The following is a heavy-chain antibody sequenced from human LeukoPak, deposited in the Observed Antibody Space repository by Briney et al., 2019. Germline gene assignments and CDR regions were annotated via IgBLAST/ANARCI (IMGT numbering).Heavy chain of an antibody. J-gene: IGHJ4*02. V-gene: IGHV1-18*01. Sequence: ASVKVSCKTSGYTFTSFTITWVRQAPRQGLEWMGWISAYNGYTNFAQKLHRRVTVTTDTSTSTGYMELRSLRSDDTAVYYCARRAGSYGSGTYYSYYFDYWGQGTLVTVSS. CDR1: GYTFTSFT. CDR3: ARRAGSYGSGTYYSYYFDY. CDR2: ISAYNGYT. D-gene: IGHD3-10*01.